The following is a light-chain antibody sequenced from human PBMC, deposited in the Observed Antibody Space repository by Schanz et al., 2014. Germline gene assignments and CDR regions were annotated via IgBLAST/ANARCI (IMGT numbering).Light chain of an antibody. V-gene: IGLV2-14*03. J-gene: IGLJ1*01. CDR3: CSYAGSYYV. CDR1: SSDVGRYKY. Sequence: QSALTQPASVSGSPGQSITISCTGTSSDVGRYKYVSWYQHHPGKAPKLMIYDVSNRPSGVSNRFSGSKSGYTASLTISGLQAEDEADYYCCSYAGSYYVFGTGTKVTVL. CDR2: DVS.